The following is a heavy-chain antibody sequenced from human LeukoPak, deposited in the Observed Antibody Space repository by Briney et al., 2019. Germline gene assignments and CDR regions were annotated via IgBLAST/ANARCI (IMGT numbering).Heavy chain of an antibody. CDR3: ARRGYSSGWYYFDY. CDR2: IYYSGST. J-gene: IGHJ4*02. V-gene: IGHV4-59*08. Sequence: PPETLSLTCTVSGGSISSYYWHWIRQPPGKGLEWIRYIYYSGSTNYNPSLKSRVTISVDTSKNQFSLKLSSVTAADTAVYYCARRGYSSGWYYFDYWGQGTLVTVSS. D-gene: IGHD6-19*01. CDR1: GGSISSYY.